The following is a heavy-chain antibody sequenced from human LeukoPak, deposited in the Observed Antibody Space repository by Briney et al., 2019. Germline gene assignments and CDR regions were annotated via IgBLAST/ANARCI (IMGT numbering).Heavy chain of an antibody. CDR3: ARHSLGYRYGLFDY. Sequence: SETLSLTCTVSGGSISSYYWSWIRQPTGKGLEWIGYIYYSGSTNYNPPLKSRVTISVDTSKNQFSLKLSSVTAADTAVYYCARHSLGYRYGLFDYWGQGTLVTVSS. J-gene: IGHJ4*02. CDR2: IYYSGST. V-gene: IGHV4-59*08. CDR1: GGSISSYY. D-gene: IGHD5-18*01.